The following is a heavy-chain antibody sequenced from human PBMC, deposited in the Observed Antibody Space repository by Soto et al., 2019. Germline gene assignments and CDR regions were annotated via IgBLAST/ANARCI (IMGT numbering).Heavy chain of an antibody. J-gene: IGHJ4*02. CDR2: IYGGGTT. V-gene: IGHV3-53*01. CDR3: VQTTGWPGFDF. CDR1: GFAVSSKY. D-gene: IGHD6-19*01. Sequence: EVQLVEPGGGVIQPGGSLRLSCAASGFAVSSKYMTWVRQAPGKGLEWVSVIYGGGTTYYADSVKGRFTISRDTSKNTLYLQMNSLRAEDTAVYYCVQTTGWPGFDFWGQGTLVTVSS.